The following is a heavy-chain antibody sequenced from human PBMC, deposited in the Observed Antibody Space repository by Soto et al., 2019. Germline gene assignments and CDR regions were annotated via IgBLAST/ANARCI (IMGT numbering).Heavy chain of an antibody. J-gene: IGHJ4*02. CDR1: GFSVSSNY. CDR3: ARNFELDS. V-gene: IGHV3-53*01. Sequence: GGSLRLSCGASGFSVSSNYMSWVRQPPWKGLEWVSTIYGGDSTSYADSVKGRFTISRDNSKNTLYLQMNSLRAEDTAVYYCARNFELDSWGQGTLVTVSS. D-gene: IGHD3-9*01. CDR2: IYGGDST.